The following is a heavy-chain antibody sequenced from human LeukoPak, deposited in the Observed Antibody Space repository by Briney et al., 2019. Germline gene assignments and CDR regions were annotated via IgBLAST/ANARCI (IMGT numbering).Heavy chain of an antibody. Sequence: GGSLRLSCAASGFTFSSYGMHWVRQAPGKGLEWVSLVTYDGSEKYYADPVKGRFTISRDNSKNTLFLQMNSLRAEDTAVYYCAKGAWDLLLNYFDSWGQGTLVTVSS. D-gene: IGHD1-26*01. CDR1: GFTFSSYG. CDR2: VTYDGSEK. CDR3: AKGAWDLLLNYFDS. V-gene: IGHV3-30*18. J-gene: IGHJ4*02.